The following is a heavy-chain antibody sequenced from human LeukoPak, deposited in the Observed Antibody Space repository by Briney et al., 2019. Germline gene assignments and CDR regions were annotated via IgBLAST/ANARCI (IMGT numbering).Heavy chain of an antibody. CDR1: GGSFSGYY. Sequence: SETLSLTCAVYGGSFSGYYWSWIRQPPGKGLEWIGEINHSGSTNYNPSLKSRVTISVDTSKNQFSLKLSSVTAADTAVYYCARGGRRKATWASAFQRKDAWGQG. D-gene: IGHD6-25*01. CDR2: INHSGST. CDR3: ARGGRRKATWASAFQRKDA. J-gene: IGHJ6*02. V-gene: IGHV4-34*01.